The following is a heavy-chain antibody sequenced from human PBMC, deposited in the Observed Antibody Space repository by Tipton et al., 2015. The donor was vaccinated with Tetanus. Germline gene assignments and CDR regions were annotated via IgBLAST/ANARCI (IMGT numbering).Heavy chain of an antibody. J-gene: IGHJ5*02. CDR3: ARQADNWFDP. CDR2: IYYNGNP. V-gene: IGHV4-39*01. Sequence: TLSLTCSVSGGSINSGTYYWAWIRQPPGKGLEWIGNIYYNGNPYYNSPLKSRLTISLDTPNNQLSLKMTSLTAADTAIYYCARQADNWFDPWGQGTLVAVSS. CDR1: GGSINSGTYY.